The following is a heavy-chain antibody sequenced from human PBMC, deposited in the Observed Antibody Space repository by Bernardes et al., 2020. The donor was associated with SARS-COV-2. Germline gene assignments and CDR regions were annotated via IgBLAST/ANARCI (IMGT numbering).Heavy chain of an antibody. D-gene: IGHD1-1*01. J-gene: IGHJ4*02. Sequence: GGSLRLSCAASGFTFNSYDIHWVRQAPGKGLEWVDVISHDGSNKYYADSVKGRFTISRDNSKNTLYLQMNSLRVEDTAVYYCAKALPSNELAFDSWGQGTLVTVSS. CDR1: GFTFNSYD. CDR3: AKALPSNELAFDS. V-gene: IGHV3-30*18. CDR2: ISHDGSNK.